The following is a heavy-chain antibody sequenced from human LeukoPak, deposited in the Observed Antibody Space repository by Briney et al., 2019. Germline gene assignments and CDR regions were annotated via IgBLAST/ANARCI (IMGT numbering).Heavy chain of an antibody. Sequence: TGGSLRLSCAASGFTVSSNYMSWVRQAPGKGLEWVSVIYSGGSTYYADSVKGRFTISRDNSKNTLYLQMNSLRAEDTAVYYCARYPSRAYSSSWPYYFDYWGQGTLVTVSS. CDR1: GFTVSSNY. J-gene: IGHJ4*02. CDR3: ARYPSRAYSSSWPYYFDY. CDR2: IYSGGST. D-gene: IGHD6-13*01. V-gene: IGHV3-53*01.